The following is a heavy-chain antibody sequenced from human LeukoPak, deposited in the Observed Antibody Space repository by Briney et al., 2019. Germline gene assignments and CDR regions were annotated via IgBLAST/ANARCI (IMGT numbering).Heavy chain of an antibody. CDR2: IYYSGST. Sequence: SETLSLTCSVSGGSISSSSYYWGWIRRPPGQGLEWIGSIYYSGSTYYNPSLKSRVTISVDTSKNQFSLKLSSVTAADTAVYYCARPPLRADYYGMGVWGQGTTVTVSS. V-gene: IGHV4-39*01. CDR3: ARPPLRADYYGMGV. J-gene: IGHJ6*02. D-gene: IGHD6-19*01. CDR1: GGSISSSSYY.